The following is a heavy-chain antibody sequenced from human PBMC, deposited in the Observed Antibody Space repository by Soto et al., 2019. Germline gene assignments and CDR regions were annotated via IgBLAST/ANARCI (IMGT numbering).Heavy chain of an antibody. V-gene: IGHV4-30-4*01. Sequence: QVQLQESGPGLVKPSQTLSLTCTVSGGSISSGDYYWSWIRQPPGKGLEWIGYIYYSGSTYYNPSRQSRVTIAVDTSKTQFSLKLSSVTAADTAVYYCARGIQLWLLLDYWGQGTLVTVSS. CDR1: GGSISSGDYY. J-gene: IGHJ4*02. D-gene: IGHD5-18*01. CDR2: IYYSGST. CDR3: ARGIQLWLLLDY.